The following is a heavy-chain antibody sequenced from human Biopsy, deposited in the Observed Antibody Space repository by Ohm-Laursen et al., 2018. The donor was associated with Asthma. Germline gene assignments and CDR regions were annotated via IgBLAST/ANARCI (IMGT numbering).Heavy chain of an antibody. J-gene: IGHJ3*02. CDR3: ARTYYDFLTGQVNDVFAI. V-gene: IGHV1-3*01. D-gene: IGHD3-9*01. CDR2: INAGNGNT. CDR1: GYTFISYA. Sequence: ASVKVSCKASGYTFISYAIHWVRQAPGQRLEWMGWINAGNGNTKYSQKFQGRVTITRDTSASTAYMDLGSLRSEDTAVYYCARTYYDFLTGQVNDVFAIWGQGTMVTVSS.